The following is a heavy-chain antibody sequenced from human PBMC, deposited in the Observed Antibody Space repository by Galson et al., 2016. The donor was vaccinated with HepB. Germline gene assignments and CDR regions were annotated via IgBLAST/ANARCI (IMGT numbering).Heavy chain of an antibody. CDR3: AKQRGHPLSSYYFDY. CDR1: GFTFRGYA. CDR2: ISGSASST. D-gene: IGHD3-10*01. J-gene: IGHJ4*02. Sequence: SLRLSCAASGFTFRGYAMSWVRQAPGKGLEWVSCISGSASSTYYADSVKGRFTISRDNSKNTLYLQMNSLRAAYTALYYCAKQRGHPLSSYYFDYLGQGTLVTVSS. V-gene: IGHV3-23*01.